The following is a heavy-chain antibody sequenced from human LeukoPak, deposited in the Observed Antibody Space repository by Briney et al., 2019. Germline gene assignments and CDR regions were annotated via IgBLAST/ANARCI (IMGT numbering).Heavy chain of an antibody. J-gene: IGHJ6*02. CDR2: INHSGSP. Sequence: PSETLSLTCAVYGGSFSGYYWSWIRQPPGKGLEWIGEINHSGSPNYNPSLKSRVTISVDTSKNQFSLKVSSVTAADTAVYHCARAGHYFGGDRSQRYGMGVWGQGTTVTVSS. V-gene: IGHV4-34*01. CDR1: GGSFSGYY. CDR3: ARAGHYFGGDRSQRYGMGV. D-gene: IGHD2-21*02.